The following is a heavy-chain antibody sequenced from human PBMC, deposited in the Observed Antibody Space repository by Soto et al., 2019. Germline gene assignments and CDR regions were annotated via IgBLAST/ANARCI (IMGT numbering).Heavy chain of an antibody. J-gene: IGHJ4*02. CDR3: VRDPDGHIDFDY. V-gene: IGHV1-18*01. Sequence: QVQLVQSGAEVKEPGASVKISCKASGYTFTSYGISWVRQAPGQGLEWMSWISAYNGDTNYAQKVQGRVTMTTDTPTSTACMELRSLRFDDTAVYYCVRDPDGHIDFDYWGQGTLVTVSS. CDR2: ISAYNGDT. CDR1: GYTFTSYG.